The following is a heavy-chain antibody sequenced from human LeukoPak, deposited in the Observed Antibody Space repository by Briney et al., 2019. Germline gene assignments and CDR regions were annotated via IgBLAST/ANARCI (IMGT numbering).Heavy chain of an antibody. V-gene: IGHV3-21*01. CDR2: ISSSSSYI. D-gene: IGHD5-12*01. CDR1: GFTFSSYS. CDR3: AKSLRGYSGYDNFDY. Sequence: GGSLRLSCAASGFTFSSYSMNWVRQAPGKGLEWVSSISSSSSYIYYADSVKGRFTISRDNAKNSLYLQMNSLRAEDTAVYYCAKSLRGYSGYDNFDYWGQGTLVTVSS. J-gene: IGHJ4*02.